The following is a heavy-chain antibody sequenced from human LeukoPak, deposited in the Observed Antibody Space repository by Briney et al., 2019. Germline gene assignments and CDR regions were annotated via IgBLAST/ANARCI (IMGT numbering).Heavy chain of an antibody. CDR1: GFTFTTYW. Sequence: GGSLRLSCAASGFTFTTYWMHWVRQAPGKGLVWVSHINSDGSITSYADSVKGRFTISRDNAKNTLYLQMNSLIAEDTAVYYCARDAVDTANAVWGQGTTVTVSS. V-gene: IGHV3-74*01. CDR3: ARDAVDTANAV. J-gene: IGHJ6*02. CDR2: INSDGSIT. D-gene: IGHD5-18*01.